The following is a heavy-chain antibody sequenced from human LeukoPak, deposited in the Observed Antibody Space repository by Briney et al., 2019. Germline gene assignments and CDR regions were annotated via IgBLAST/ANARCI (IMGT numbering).Heavy chain of an antibody. J-gene: IGHJ4*02. CDR2: IYYSGST. CDR3: ARLSGYVSMDDY. V-gene: IGHV4-39*07. CDR1: GGSISSSSYY. D-gene: IGHD5-12*01. Sequence: PSETLSLTCTVSGGSISSSSYYWGWIRQPPGKGLEWIGSIYYSGSTYYNPSLKSRVTISVDTSKNQFFLKLSSVTAADTAVYYCARLSGYVSMDDYWGQGTLVTVSS.